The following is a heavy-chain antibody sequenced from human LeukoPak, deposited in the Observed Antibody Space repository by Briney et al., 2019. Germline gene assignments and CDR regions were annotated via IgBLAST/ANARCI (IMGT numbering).Heavy chain of an antibody. D-gene: IGHD3-10*01. CDR2: TYYRSKWYN. CDR3: ARGSWFGEISFDY. Sequence: SQTLSLTCAISGDSVSSNSAAWSWIRQSPSRVLEWLGRTYYRSKWYNDYAVSVKSRITINPDTSKNQFSLQLNSVTPEDTAVYYCARGSWFGEISFDYWGQGTLVTVSS. V-gene: IGHV6-1*01. J-gene: IGHJ4*02. CDR1: GDSVSSNSAA.